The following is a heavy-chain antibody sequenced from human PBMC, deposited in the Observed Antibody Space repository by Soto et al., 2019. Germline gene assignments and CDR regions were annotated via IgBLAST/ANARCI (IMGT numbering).Heavy chain of an antibody. V-gene: IGHV3-30*03. CDR3: ASSPVTEYYFDY. D-gene: IGHD2-21*02. J-gene: IGHJ4*02. CDR1: GYTFSSYG. Sequence: QVQLVESGGGVVQPGRSLRLSCAASGYTFSSYGMHWVRQAPGKGLEWVAVISYDGSNKYYADSVKGRFTISRDNSKNPLYLQMNSLRAEDTAVYYCASSPVTEYYFDYWGQGTLVTVSS. CDR2: ISYDGSNK.